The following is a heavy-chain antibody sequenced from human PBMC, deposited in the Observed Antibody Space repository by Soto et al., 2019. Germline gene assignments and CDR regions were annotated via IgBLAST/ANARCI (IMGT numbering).Heavy chain of an antibody. Sequence: GGSLRLSCAASDFTVISNYMNWFRQAPGKGLEWVSVIYSDGSTYYADSVKGRFTISRDSSKNTLYLQMSSLRAEDTAVYYCARDKYTSGWLEGEGSFYYYYGMDVWGQGTTVTVSS. J-gene: IGHJ6*02. V-gene: IGHV3-53*01. CDR2: IYSDGST. D-gene: IGHD6-19*01. CDR1: DFTVISNY. CDR3: ARDKYTSGWLEGEGSFYYYYGMDV.